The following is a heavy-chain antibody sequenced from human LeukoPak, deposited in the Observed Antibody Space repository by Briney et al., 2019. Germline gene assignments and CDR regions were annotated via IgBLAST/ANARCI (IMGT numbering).Heavy chain of an antibody. CDR3: ASPSDIVVA. Sequence: SETLSLTCTVSGGSITSSGYLWGWIRQPPGKGLEWIGSIYYSGSTYYNPSLKSRVTISVDTSKNQFSLKLSSVTAADTAVYYCASPSDIVVAWGQGTLVTVSS. V-gene: IGHV4-39*01. D-gene: IGHD2-2*01. J-gene: IGHJ4*02. CDR1: GGSITSSGYL. CDR2: IYYSGST.